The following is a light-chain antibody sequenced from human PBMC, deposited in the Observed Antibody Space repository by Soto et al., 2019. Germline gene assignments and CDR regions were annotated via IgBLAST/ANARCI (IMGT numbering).Light chain of an antibody. V-gene: IGKV3-20*01. J-gene: IGKJ4*01. CDR3: QQCDSSRLT. Sequence: EIVMTQSPATLSVSPGERATLSCRASQSVSSNYLAWYQLKPGQTPKVLIYRASTRATGIPDRFSGSASGTDFTLTISRLEPEDFAVYYCQQCDSSRLTFGGGTKVDIK. CDR2: RAS. CDR1: QSVSSNY.